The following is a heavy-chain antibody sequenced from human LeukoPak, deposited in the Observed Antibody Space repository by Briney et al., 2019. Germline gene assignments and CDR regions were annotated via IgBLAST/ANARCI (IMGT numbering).Heavy chain of an antibody. CDR2: LNHSGST. CDR3: ARGQILSNY. CDR1: GGSFSGYY. D-gene: IGHD2-8*01. Sequence: SETLSLTCAVYGGSFSGYYWSWIRQPPGKGLEWIGELNHSGSTNYNPSLKSRVTISVDTSKNQFSLKWNSGTAADTAVYYCARGQILSNYWGQGTLVTVSS. V-gene: IGHV4-34*01. J-gene: IGHJ4*02.